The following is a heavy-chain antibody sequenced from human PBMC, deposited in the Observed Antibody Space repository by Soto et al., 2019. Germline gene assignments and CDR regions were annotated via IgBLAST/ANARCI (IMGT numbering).Heavy chain of an antibody. J-gene: IGHJ4*02. D-gene: IGHD4-17*01. CDR2: INPSGGST. CDR3: ARAYGDYVDY. CDR1: GYTFTSYY. V-gene: IGHV1-46*01. Sequence: GPSVKVSCKASGYTFTSYYMHWVRQAPGQGLEWMGIINPSGGSTSYAQKFQGRVTMTRDASTSTVYMELSSLRSEDTAVYYCARAYGDYVDYWGQGTLVTVSS.